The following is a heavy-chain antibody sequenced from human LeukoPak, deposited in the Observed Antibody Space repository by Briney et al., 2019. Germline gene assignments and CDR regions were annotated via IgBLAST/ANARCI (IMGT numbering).Heavy chain of an antibody. CDR1: GFTFSSYG. CDR3: ARGPPPATVTTKKITATTYYYYYMDV. D-gene: IGHD4-11*01. V-gene: IGHV3-33*01. J-gene: IGHJ6*03. Sequence: TGGSLRLSCAASGFTFSSYGMHWVRQAPGKGLEWVAVIWYDGSNKYYADSVKGRFTISRDNAKNSLYLQMNSLRAEDTAVYYCARGPPPATVTTKKITATTYYYYYMDVWGKGTTVTVSS. CDR2: IWYDGSNK.